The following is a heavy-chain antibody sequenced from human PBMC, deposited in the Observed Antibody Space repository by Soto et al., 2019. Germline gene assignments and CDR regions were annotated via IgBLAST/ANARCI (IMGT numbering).Heavy chain of an antibody. Sequence: QLQLQESGPGLVKPSETLSLTCTVSGGSISSSSYYWGWIRQPPGKGLEWIGSIYYSGSTYYNPSLQSRVTISVDTSKHQFALKLSSVPAADTAVYYCASPTIAFYNWFDPWGQGTLGTVSS. CDR3: ASPTIAFYNWFDP. D-gene: IGHD3-3*02. CDR1: GGSISSSSYY. V-gene: IGHV4-39*01. CDR2: IYYSGST. J-gene: IGHJ5*02.